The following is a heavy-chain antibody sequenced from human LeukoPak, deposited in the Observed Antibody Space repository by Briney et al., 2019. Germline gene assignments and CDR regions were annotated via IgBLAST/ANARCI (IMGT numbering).Heavy chain of an antibody. J-gene: IGHJ4*02. CDR2: IVVGSGNT. V-gene: IGHV1-58*01. CDR3: ATDDVTTGTKTALGY. CDR1: GFTFTSSA. Sequence: SVKVSFKASGFTFTSSAVQWVRQARGQGLEWIGWIVVGSGNTNYAQKFQERVTINRDMSTSTAYMELSSLRSENTAVYYCATDDVTTGTKTALGYWGQGTLVTVSS. D-gene: IGHD1-1*01.